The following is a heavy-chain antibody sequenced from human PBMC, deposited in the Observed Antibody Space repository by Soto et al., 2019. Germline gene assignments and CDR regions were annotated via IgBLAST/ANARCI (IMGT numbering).Heavy chain of an antibody. Sequence: SMKVSCKASGGTFSSYAISWVRQAPGQGLEWMGWIIPIFGTANYAQKFQGRVTITADKSTSTAYMELSSLRSEDTAVYYCARPLPGYCSGGSCLDYYYYGTDVWGQGTTVTVSS. J-gene: IGHJ6*02. CDR2: IIPIFGTA. CDR3: ARPLPGYCSGGSCLDYYYYGTDV. V-gene: IGHV1-69*06. D-gene: IGHD2-15*01. CDR1: GGTFSSYA.